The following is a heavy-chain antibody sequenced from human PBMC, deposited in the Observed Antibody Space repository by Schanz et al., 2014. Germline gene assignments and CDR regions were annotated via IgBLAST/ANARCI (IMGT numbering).Heavy chain of an antibody. CDR1: GFTFSSHW. CDR2: INSVGSNT. CDR3: ARGGPAYYFDD. V-gene: IGHV3-74*02. J-gene: IGHJ4*02. Sequence: EAQLVESGGGLVQPGGSLRLSCAASGFTFSSHWMHWVRQDPGKGLVWVARINSVGSNTDYADSVTGRFTISRDNAKNTLYLQMNTLRAEDTAVYYCARGGPAYYFDDWGQGTLXTVSS.